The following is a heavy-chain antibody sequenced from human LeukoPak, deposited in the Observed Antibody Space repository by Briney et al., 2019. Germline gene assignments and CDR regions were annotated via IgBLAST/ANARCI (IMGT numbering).Heavy chain of an antibody. Sequence: GAALKSSWQGSGYSFTRKWIGWVREMPGKGLELMGIIYPGDSDIRDRPSFEGQVNISADKSISTAYLQWSSLNASDTAMYYCVRLYGDYDWFDPWGQGTLVTVSS. V-gene: IGHV5-51*01. D-gene: IGHD4-17*01. CDR1: GYSFTRKW. CDR2: IYPGDSDI. CDR3: VRLYGDYDWFDP. J-gene: IGHJ5*02.